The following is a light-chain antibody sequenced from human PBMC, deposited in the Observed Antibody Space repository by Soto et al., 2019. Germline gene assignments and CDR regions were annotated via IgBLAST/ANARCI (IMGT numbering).Light chain of an antibody. V-gene: IGKV1-5*03. CDR2: KAS. Sequence: DIQMTQSPSTLSASVGDRVTITCRASQSISYWLAWYQQRPGKAPKLLISKASSLEGGVPSRFSGSGSGTQFTLTINSLQPDDFATYYCQQYYSFWTFGQGTKVEIK. J-gene: IGKJ1*01. CDR3: QQYYSFWT. CDR1: QSISYW.